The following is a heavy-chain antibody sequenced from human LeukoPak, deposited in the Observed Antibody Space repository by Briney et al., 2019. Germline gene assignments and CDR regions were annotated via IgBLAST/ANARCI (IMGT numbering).Heavy chain of an antibody. J-gene: IGHJ6*02. V-gene: IGHV1-8*01. CDR3: ARAYDILTGYSLWYYYYGMDV. D-gene: IGHD3-9*01. Sequence: GASVKVSCKASGYTFTSYDINWVRQATGQGLEWMGWMNPNSGNTGYAQKFQGRVTMTRNTSISTAYMELSSLRSEDTAVYYWARAYDILTGYSLWYYYYGMDVWGQGTTVTVSS. CDR1: GYTFTSYD. CDR2: MNPNSGNT.